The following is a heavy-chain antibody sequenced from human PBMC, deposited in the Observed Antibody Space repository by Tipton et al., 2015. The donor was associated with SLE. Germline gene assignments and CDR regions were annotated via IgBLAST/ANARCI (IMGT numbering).Heavy chain of an antibody. CDR1: GFTFSNAW. CDR3: TTDLSVQLVRVFSDY. J-gene: IGHJ4*02. CDR2: IKSKTDGGTT. V-gene: IGHV3-15*01. Sequence: SLRLSCAASGFTFSNAWMSWVRQAPGKGLEWVGRIKSKTDGGTTDYAAPVKGRFTISRDDSKNTLYLQMNSLKTEDTAVYYCTTDLSVQLVRVFSDYWGQGTLVTVSS. D-gene: IGHD6-6*01.